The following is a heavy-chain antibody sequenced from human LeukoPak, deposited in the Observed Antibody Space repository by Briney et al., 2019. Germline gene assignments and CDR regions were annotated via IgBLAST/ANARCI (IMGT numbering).Heavy chain of an antibody. Sequence: SETLSLTCTVSGYSISSGYYWSWIRQPPGKGLEWIGEINHSGSTNYNPSLKSRVTISVDTSRNQFSLKLNSVTAADTAVYYCARGYSSSWYLNWFDPWGQRTLVTVSS. D-gene: IGHD6-13*01. CDR3: ARGYSSSWYLNWFDP. J-gene: IGHJ5*02. V-gene: IGHV4-38-2*02. CDR2: INHSGST. CDR1: GYSISSGYY.